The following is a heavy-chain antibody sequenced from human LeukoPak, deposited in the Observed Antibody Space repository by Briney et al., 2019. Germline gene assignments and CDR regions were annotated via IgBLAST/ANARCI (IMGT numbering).Heavy chain of an antibody. Sequence: GASVKVSCKTSGFNFITYTMHWVRQAPRQRLEWMGWINAANGNTQYSQKFRGRVTITRDTSASTAYMELSSLRSEDTAVYYCARGAPIRVAVAATFDPWGQGTLVTVSS. V-gene: IGHV1-3*01. D-gene: IGHD6-19*01. CDR1: GFNFITYT. CDR2: INAANGNT. J-gene: IGHJ5*02. CDR3: ARGAPIRVAVAATFDP.